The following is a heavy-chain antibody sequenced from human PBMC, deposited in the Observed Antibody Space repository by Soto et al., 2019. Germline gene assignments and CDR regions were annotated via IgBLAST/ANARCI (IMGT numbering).Heavy chain of an antibody. J-gene: IGHJ6*03. Sequence: GGSLRLSCAASGFTFSSYAMSWVRQAPGKGLEWVSAISGSGGSTYYADSVKGRFTISRDNSKNTLYLQVNSLRAEDTAVYYGARGLAGTTGTKYYYYCMDLWGKGTPVTAS. V-gene: IGHV3-23*01. D-gene: IGHD1-1*01. CDR3: ARGLAGTTGTKYYYYCMDL. CDR1: GFTFSSYA. CDR2: ISGSGGST.